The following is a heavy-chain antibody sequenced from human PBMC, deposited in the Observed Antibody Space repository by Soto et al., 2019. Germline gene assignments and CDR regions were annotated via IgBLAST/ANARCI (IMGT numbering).Heavy chain of an antibody. Sequence: GGSLRLSCAASGFTFSDYYINWIRQAPGKGLEWVSYISSSSSFTNYADSVKGRFTISRDNAKNSLYLQMNSLRAEDTAVYYCARDQLYYNDISGRPLNAFDVWGQGTMVTVSS. CDR1: GFTFSDYY. D-gene: IGHD3-22*01. CDR2: ISSSSSFT. CDR3: ARDQLYYNDISGRPLNAFDV. J-gene: IGHJ3*01. V-gene: IGHV3-11*06.